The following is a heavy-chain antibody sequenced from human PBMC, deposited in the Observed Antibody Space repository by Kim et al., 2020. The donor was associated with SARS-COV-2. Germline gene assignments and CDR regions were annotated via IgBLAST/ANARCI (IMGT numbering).Heavy chain of an antibody. CDR3: AREIAGGAFDI. J-gene: IGHJ3*02. V-gene: IGHV3-66*01. CDR2: IYSGGST. Sequence: GGSLRLSCAASGFTVSSNFMSWVRQAPGKGLEWVSVIYSGGSTYYADSVKGRFTISRDNSKNTLYLQMNSLRAEDTAVYYCAREIAGGAFDIWGQGTMVTVSS. CDR1: GFTVSSNF. D-gene: IGHD6-13*01.